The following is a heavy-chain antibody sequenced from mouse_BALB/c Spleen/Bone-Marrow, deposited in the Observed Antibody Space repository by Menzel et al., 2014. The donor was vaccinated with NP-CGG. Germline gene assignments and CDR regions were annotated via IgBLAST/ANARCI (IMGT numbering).Heavy chain of an antibody. CDR3: AREGGVRWRVYFDY. CDR1: GFTFSNFG. Sequence: EVNLVESGGGLVQPGGSRKLSCAASGFTFSNFGMHWVRQSPEKGLEWVAYISGGSSAINYADTVKGRFTISRDNPKNTLFLQMTSVRSEDTAMYYCAREGGVRWRVYFDYWGQGTALTVSS. D-gene: IGHD2-14*01. CDR2: ISGGSSAI. J-gene: IGHJ2*01. V-gene: IGHV5-17*02.